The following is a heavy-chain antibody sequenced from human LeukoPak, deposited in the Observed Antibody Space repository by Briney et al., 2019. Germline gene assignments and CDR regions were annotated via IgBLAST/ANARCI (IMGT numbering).Heavy chain of an antibody. CDR1: GYTFTSYD. J-gene: IGHJ4*02. CDR2: MNPNSGNT. V-gene: IGHV1-8*01. Sequence: GASVKVSCKASGYTFTSYDINWVRQATGQGLEWMGWMNPNSGNTGYAQKFQGRVTMTRNTSISTAYMELSSLRSEDTAVYYCARERSTVTTALGYWGQGTLVTVSS. CDR3: ARERSTVTTALGY. D-gene: IGHD4-17*01.